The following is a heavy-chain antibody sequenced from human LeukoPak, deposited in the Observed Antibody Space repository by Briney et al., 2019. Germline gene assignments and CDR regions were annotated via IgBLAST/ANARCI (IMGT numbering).Heavy chain of an antibody. D-gene: IGHD3-3*01. Sequence: SETLSLTCTVSGGSISSYYWSWIRQPPGKGLEWIGYIYYSGSTNYNPSLKSRVTISVDTSKNQFSLKLSSVTAADTAVYYCARDQSHDFWSGPYFDYWGQGTLVTVSS. CDR1: GGSISSYY. J-gene: IGHJ4*02. CDR3: ARDQSHDFWSGPYFDY. CDR2: IYYSGST. V-gene: IGHV4-59*12.